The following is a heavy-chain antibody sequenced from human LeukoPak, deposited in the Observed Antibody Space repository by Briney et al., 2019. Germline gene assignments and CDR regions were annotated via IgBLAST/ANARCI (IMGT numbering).Heavy chain of an antibody. CDR3: TKDTIFDI. J-gene: IGHJ3*02. CDR1: GFTFSNYS. CDR2: ISGSGSYT. V-gene: IGHV3-23*01. D-gene: IGHD3-3*01. Sequence: PGGSLRLSCAASGFTFSNYSISWVRQAPGKGLEWVSVISGSGSYTYYTDSVKGRFTISRDNSRNTVYLQMNSLRVEDTAVYFCTKDTIFDIWGQGTMITVSS.